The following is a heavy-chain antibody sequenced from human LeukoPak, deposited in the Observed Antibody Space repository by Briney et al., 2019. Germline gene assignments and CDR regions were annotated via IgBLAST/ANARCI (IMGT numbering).Heavy chain of an antibody. CDR3: ARDQYGDYDNWFDP. J-gene: IGHJ5*02. Sequence: GGSLRLSCAASGFTFSSYAMHWVRQAPGKGLEWVAVISYDGSNKYYADSVKGRFTISRENSKNTLYLQMNSLRAEDTAVYYCARDQYGDYDNWFDPWGQGTLVTVSS. V-gene: IGHV3-30*04. CDR2: ISYDGSNK. CDR1: GFTFSSYA. D-gene: IGHD4-17*01.